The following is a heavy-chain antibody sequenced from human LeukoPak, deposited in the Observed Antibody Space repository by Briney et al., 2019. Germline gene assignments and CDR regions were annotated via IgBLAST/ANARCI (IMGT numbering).Heavy chain of an antibody. Sequence: GASVTVSCKASGYTFTSYGISWVRQAPGQGLEWMGWISAYNGNTNYAQKLQGRVTMTTDTSTSTAYMELRSLRSDDTAVYYCGSESSKYYDFWSGYYYGMDVWGQGTTVTVSS. CDR1: GYTFTSYG. CDR3: GSESSKYYDFWSGYYYGMDV. D-gene: IGHD3-3*01. J-gene: IGHJ6*02. V-gene: IGHV1-18*01. CDR2: ISAYNGNT.